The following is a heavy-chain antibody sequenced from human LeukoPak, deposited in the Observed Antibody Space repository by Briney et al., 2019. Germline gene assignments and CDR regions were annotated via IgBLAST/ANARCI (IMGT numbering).Heavy chain of an antibody. D-gene: IGHD3-16*01. Sequence: GGSLRLSCAASGFTFSNYWMHWVRQAPGKGLEWVSRINERATIISYADSVKGRFTISRENARNTLYLQMNSLTAEDTAVYYCVRDLILVWTPGDDFDHWGQGTQVTVSS. CDR1: GFTFSNYW. CDR2: INERATII. V-gene: IGHV3-74*01. J-gene: IGHJ4*02. CDR3: VRDLILVWTPGDDFDH.